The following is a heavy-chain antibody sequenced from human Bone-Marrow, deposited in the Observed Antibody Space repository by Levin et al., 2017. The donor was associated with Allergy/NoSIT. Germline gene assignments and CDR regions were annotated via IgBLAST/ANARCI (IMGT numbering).Heavy chain of an antibody. Sequence: SQTLSLTCTVSGGSISSYYWSWIRQPPGKGLEWIGYIYYSGSTNYNPSLKSRVTISVDTSKNQFSLKLSSVTAADTAVYYCARLGDNYFDWGQGTLVTVSS. CDR1: GGSISSYY. CDR3: ARLGDNYFD. V-gene: IGHV4-59*08. J-gene: IGHJ4*02. D-gene: IGHD3-9*01. CDR2: IYYSGST.